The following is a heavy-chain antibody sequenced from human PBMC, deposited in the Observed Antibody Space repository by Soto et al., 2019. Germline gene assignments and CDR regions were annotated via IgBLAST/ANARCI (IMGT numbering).Heavy chain of an antibody. CDR1: GGTFSSYA. V-gene: IGHV1-69*13. Sequence: SVKVSCKASGGTFSSYAISWVRQAPGQGLEWMGGIIPIFGTANYAQKFQGRVTITADESTSTAYMELSSLRSEDTAVYYCARDTPVLRYFDWFPNWFDPWGPGTLVTVYS. J-gene: IGHJ5*02. CDR2: IIPIFGTA. CDR3: ARDTPVLRYFDWFPNWFDP. D-gene: IGHD3-9*01.